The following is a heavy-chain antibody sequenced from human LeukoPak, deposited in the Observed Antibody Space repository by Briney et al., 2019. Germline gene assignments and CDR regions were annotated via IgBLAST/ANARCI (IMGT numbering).Heavy chain of an antibody. CDR2: IIPIFGTA. V-gene: IGHV1-69*13. Sequence: ASVKVSCKASGYTFTGYYMHWVRQAPGQGLEWMGGIIPIFGTANYAQKFQGRVTITADESTSTAYMELSSLRSEDTAVYYCARGKQQLTPPSFDYWGQGTLVTVSS. J-gene: IGHJ4*02. D-gene: IGHD6-13*01. CDR3: ARGKQQLTPPSFDY. CDR1: GYTFTGYY.